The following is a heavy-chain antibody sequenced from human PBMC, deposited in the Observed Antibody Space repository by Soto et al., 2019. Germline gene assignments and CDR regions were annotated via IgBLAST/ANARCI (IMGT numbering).Heavy chain of an antibody. Sequence: GESLKISCKGSGYSFTSYWIGWVRQMPGKGLEWMGIIYPGGSDTRYSPSFQGQVTISADKSISTAYLQWSSLKASDTAMYYCARQGYSYGSYYYYGMDVWGQGTTVTVSS. CDR1: GYSFTSYW. J-gene: IGHJ6*02. CDR2: IYPGGSDT. V-gene: IGHV5-51*01. CDR3: ARQGYSYGSYYYYGMDV. D-gene: IGHD5-18*01.